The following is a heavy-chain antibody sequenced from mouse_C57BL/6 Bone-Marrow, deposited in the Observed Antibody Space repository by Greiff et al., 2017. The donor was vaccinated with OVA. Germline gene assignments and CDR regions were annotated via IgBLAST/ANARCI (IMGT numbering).Heavy chain of an antibody. CDR2: INPYNGGT. J-gene: IGHJ2*01. Sequence: EVMLVESGPVLVKPGASVKMSCKASGYTFTDYYMNWVKQSHGKSLEWIGVINPYNGGTSYNQKFKGKATLTVDKSSSTAYMELNSLTSEDSAVYYCARRLHFDYWGQGTTLTVSS. V-gene: IGHV1-19*01. CDR3: ARRLHFDY. D-gene: IGHD2-4*01. CDR1: GYTFTDYY.